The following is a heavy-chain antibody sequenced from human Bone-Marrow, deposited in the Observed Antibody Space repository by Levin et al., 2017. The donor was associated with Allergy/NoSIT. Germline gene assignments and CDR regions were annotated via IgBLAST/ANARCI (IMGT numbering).Heavy chain of an antibody. CDR1: GYTFTSYG. V-gene: IGHV1-18*01. Sequence: GASVKVSCKASGYTFTSYGISWVRQAPGQGLEWMGWISAYNGNTNYAQKLQGRVTMTTDTSTSTAYMELRSLRSDDTAVYYCARGDYGGNSLDAFDIWGQGTMVTVSS. CDR2: ISAYNGNT. CDR3: ARGDYGGNSLDAFDI. J-gene: IGHJ3*02. D-gene: IGHD4-23*01.